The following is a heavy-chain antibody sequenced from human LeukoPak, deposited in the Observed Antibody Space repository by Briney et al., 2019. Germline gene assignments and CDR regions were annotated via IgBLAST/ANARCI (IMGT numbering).Heavy chain of an antibody. J-gene: IGHJ5*02. V-gene: IGHV1-46*01. Sequence: ASVKVSCKASGYTFTSYGISWVRQAPGQGLEWMGIINPSGGSTSYAQKFQGRVTMTRDTSTSTVYMELSSLRSEDTAVYYCASSRSLGEWFDPWGQGTLVTVSS. CDR1: GYTFTSYG. D-gene: IGHD3-10*01. CDR3: ASSRSLGEWFDP. CDR2: INPSGGST.